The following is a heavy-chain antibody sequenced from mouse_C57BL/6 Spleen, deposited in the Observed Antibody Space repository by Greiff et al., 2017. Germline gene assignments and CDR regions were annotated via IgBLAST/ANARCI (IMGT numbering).Heavy chain of an antibody. CDR2: IYPGDGDT. CDR3: ARGDYGSSPYYFDY. J-gene: IGHJ2*01. D-gene: IGHD1-1*01. CDR1: GYAFSSSW. V-gene: IGHV1-82*01. Sequence: QVQLQQSGPELVKPGASVKISCKASGYAFSSSWMNWVKQRPGKGLEWIGRIYPGDGDTNYNGKFKGKDTLTADKSSSTAYMQLSSLTSEDSAVYFCARGDYGSSPYYFDYWGQGTTLTVSS.